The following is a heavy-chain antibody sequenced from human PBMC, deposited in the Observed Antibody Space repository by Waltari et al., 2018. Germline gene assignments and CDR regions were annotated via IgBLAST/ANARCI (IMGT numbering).Heavy chain of an antibody. D-gene: IGHD6-13*01. V-gene: IGHV1-2*02. CDR3: ARVRPSSS. CDR1: GYIFTDYH. Sequence: QAQLVQSGAEVKKPGASVKVSCKASGYIFTDYHIHWVRQSPGQGVEWIGLSNCGSGGTNDAKKFQGRVTMTRDTSITTVYMELSSLMSDDTAIYYCARVRPSSSWGQGILVTVSS. CDR2: SNCGSGGT. J-gene: IGHJ4*02.